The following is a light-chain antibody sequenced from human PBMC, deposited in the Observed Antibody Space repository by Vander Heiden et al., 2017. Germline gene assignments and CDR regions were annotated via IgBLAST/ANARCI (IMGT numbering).Light chain of an antibody. Sequence: QSALTQPRSVSGSPGQSVTISCTGTSSDVGGYNYVSWYQQHPGKAPKRMMYDVSKRPSGVPDRFSASKSGNTASPTTSGLQAEDEADDYCCSYAGSYTVVFGGGTKLTVL. CDR2: DVS. J-gene: IGLJ3*02. V-gene: IGLV2-11*01. CDR1: SSDVGGYNY. CDR3: CSYAGSYTVV.